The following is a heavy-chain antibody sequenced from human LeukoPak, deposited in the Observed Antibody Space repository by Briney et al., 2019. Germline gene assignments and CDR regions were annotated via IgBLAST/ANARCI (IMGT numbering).Heavy chain of an antibody. CDR1: GFTFSSYA. V-gene: IGHV3-23*01. Sequence: GGSLRLSCAASGFTFSSYAMSWVRQAPGKGLEWVPAISGSGGSTYHADSVKGRFTISRDNSKNTLYLQMNSLRAEDTAVYYCAKGPDYYDSSGYDYWGQGTLVTVSS. J-gene: IGHJ4*02. D-gene: IGHD3-22*01. CDR2: ISGSGGST. CDR3: AKGPDYYDSSGYDY.